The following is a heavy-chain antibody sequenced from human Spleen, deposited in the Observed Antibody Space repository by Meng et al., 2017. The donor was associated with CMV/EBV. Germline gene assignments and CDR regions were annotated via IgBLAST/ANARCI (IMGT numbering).Heavy chain of an antibody. CDR2: MYHRGST. J-gene: IGHJ6*02. Sequence: SETLSLTCAVSGASISSSNWWSWVRQPPGMGREWIGEMYHRGSTNYNTSLKSRVSISIDKSKNQSALKLSSVTAADTAVYYCARAGPWDISCYSWHGMDVWGQGTTVTVS. D-gene: IGHD2-2*02. CDR3: ARAGPWDISCYSWHGMDV. V-gene: IGHV4-4*02. CDR1: GASISSSNW.